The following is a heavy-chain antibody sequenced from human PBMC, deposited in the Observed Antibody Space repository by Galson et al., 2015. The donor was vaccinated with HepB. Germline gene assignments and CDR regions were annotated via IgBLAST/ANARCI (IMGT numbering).Heavy chain of an antibody. CDR1: GFTFSSYA. D-gene: IGHD3-10*01. J-gene: IGHJ6*02. CDR3: AKAYGSGSYIIGYYYGMDV. CDR2: ISGSGGST. Sequence: SLRLSCAASGFTFSSYAMSWVRQAPGKGLEWVSAISGSGGSTYYADSVKGRFTISRDNSKNTLYLQMNSLRAEDTAVYYCAKAYGSGSYIIGYYYGMDVWGQGTTVTVSS. V-gene: IGHV3-23*01.